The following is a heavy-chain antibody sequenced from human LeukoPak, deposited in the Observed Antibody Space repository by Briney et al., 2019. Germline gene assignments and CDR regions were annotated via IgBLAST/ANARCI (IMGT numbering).Heavy chain of an antibody. Sequence: GASVKVSCKASGYTFTGYYMHWVRQAPGQGLEWMGRINPNSGGTNYAQKFQGRVTMTRDTSISTAYMELSSLRSEDTAVYYCARGKYYYDSTLGYWGQGTLVTVSS. D-gene: IGHD3-22*01. CDR1: GYTFTGYY. CDR3: ARGKYYYDSTLGY. V-gene: IGHV1-2*06. CDR2: INPNSGGT. J-gene: IGHJ4*02.